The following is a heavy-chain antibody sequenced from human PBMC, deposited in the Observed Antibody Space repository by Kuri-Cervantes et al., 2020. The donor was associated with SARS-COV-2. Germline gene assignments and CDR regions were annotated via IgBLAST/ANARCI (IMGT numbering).Heavy chain of an antibody. D-gene: IGHD1-26*01. V-gene: IGHV3-33*08. CDR1: GFTFSSFA. CDR3: ARIVTPGVGVTPH. Sequence: GESLKISCAASGFTFSSFAMSWVRQAPGKGLEWVAVIWYDGSNKYYADSVKGRFTISRDNARNTLYLQMNSLGAEDTAVYYCARIVTPGVGVTPHWGQGTLVTVSS. CDR2: IWYDGSNK. J-gene: IGHJ4*02.